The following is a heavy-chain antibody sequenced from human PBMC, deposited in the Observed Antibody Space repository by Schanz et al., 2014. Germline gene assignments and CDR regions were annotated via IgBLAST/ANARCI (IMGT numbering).Heavy chain of an antibody. D-gene: IGHD1-1*01. CDR2: ISGGGGTT. V-gene: IGHV3-23*04. J-gene: IGHJ4*02. Sequence: EEQLVESGGGLVQPGGSLRLSCAASGFTFSSYAMCWVRQAPGKGLEWVSAISGGGGTTYYTDSVKGRFTISRDNAKNSLYLEMNSLRAEDTALYYCARDRRNADLDYWGQGTLVTGSS. CDR3: ARDRRNADLDY. CDR1: GFTFSSYA.